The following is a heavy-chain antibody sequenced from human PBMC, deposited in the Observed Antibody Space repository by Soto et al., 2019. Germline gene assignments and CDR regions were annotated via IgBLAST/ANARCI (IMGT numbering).Heavy chain of an antibody. V-gene: IGHV3-33*01. Sequence: QVQLVESGGGVVQPGRSLRLSCAASGFTFSSYGMRWVRQAPGKGQEWVADIWYDGSNKYYADSVKGRFTISRDNSKNTLYLQMNSLRAEDTAVYYCARDRGLWFGELGGMDVWGQGTTVTVSS. J-gene: IGHJ6*02. D-gene: IGHD3-10*01. CDR1: GFTFSSYG. CDR3: ARDRGLWFGELGGMDV. CDR2: IWYDGSNK.